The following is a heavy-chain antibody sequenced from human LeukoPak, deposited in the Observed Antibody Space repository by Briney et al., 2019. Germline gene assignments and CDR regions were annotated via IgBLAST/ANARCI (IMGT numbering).Heavy chain of an antibody. CDR3: ARPSIAVAGSFDY. Sequence: PSETLSLTCTVSVGSLSSSSYYCGWIRQPPGKGLEWIGSIYYSGSTYYNPSLKSRVTISVDTSKNQLSLKLSSVTAADTAVYYCARPSIAVAGSFDYWGQGTLVTVSS. V-gene: IGHV4-39*01. J-gene: IGHJ4*02. CDR2: IYYSGST. D-gene: IGHD6-19*01. CDR1: VGSLSSSSYY.